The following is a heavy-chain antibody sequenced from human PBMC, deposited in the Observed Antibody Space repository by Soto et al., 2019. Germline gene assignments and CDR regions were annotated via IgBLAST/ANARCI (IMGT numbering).Heavy chain of an antibody. J-gene: IGHJ4*02. D-gene: IGHD6-19*01. V-gene: IGHV4-39*01. CDR3: ARHGYSSGWYSRLFFDY. CDR1: DGSIGSSSYY. CDR2: IYYSGST. Sequence: SETLSLTCSVADGSIGSSSYYWGCIRQHPGKGLEWIGSIYYSGSTYYNPSLKSRVTISVDTSKNQFSLKLSSVTAADTAVYFCARHGYSSGWYSRLFFDYWGQGTLVTVSS.